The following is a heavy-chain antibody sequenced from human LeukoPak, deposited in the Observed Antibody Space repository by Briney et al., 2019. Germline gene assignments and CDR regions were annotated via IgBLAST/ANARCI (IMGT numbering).Heavy chain of an antibody. J-gene: IGHJ3*02. CDR2: INAGNGNT. Sequence: GASVKVSCKASGYTFTSYAMHWVRQAPGQRLEWMGWINAGNGNTKYSQKFQGRVTITRDTSASTAYMELSSLRSEDTAVYYCAIGIKDEWRAAEPRGVDDAFDIWGQGTMVTVSS. V-gene: IGHV1-3*01. CDR1: GYTFTSYA. CDR3: AIGIKDEWRAAEPRGVDDAFDI. D-gene: IGHD6-13*01.